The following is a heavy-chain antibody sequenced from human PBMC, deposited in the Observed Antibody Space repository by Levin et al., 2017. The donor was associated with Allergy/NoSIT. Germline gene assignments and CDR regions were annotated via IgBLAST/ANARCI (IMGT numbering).Heavy chain of an antibody. CDR2: INPNDGRT. CDR1: GYTFTNYY. Sequence: GESLKISCKASGYTFTNYYLHWVRQAPGQGLEWMGMINPNDGRTSYAQKFQGRVTMNRDTPTNTVYMELSSLRSEDTAIYYCAGDTGSGCPDYWGQGTLVTVSS. J-gene: IGHJ4*02. CDR3: AGDTGSGCPDY. V-gene: IGHV1-46*01. D-gene: IGHD6-19*01.